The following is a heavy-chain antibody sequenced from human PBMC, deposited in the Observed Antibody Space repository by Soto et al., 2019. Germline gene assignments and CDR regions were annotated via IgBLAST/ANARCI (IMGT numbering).Heavy chain of an antibody. CDR1: GFTFSSYA. V-gene: IGHV3-33*01. J-gene: IGHJ4*02. Sequence: QVQLVESGGGVVQPGRSLRLSCAASGFTFSSYAMHWVRQAPGKGLEWVAVIWYDGSNKYYADSVKGRFTISRDNSKNTLYLEITSVRDWDTAVEYCARYFNDGTRFDYWGQGTLVTVSS. CDR2: IWYDGSNK. D-gene: IGHD1-1*01. CDR3: ARYFNDGTRFDY.